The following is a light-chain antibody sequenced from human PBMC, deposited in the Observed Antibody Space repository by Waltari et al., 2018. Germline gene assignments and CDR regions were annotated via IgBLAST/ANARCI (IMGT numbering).Light chain of an antibody. Sequence: IVLTQSPCTLSVSPGERATLSCRASQSVSRSLAWYQQKPGQAPRLLIYGASSRATGVPDRFSGSGSGTDFSLTICRLEPEDFAVYYCQHYVSLPVSFGQGTKVEIK. CDR2: GAS. CDR1: QSVSRS. CDR3: QHYVSLPVS. V-gene: IGKV3-20*01. J-gene: IGKJ1*01.